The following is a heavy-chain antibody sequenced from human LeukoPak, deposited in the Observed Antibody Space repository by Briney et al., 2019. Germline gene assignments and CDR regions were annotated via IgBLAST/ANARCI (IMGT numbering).Heavy chain of an antibody. CDR3: ARDQGTTVTSYAFDI. J-gene: IGHJ3*02. CDR2: IKQDGSEK. Sequence: GGSLRLSCATSGFTFSTYWMTWVRQAPGKGLEWVANIKQDGSEKYYADSVKGRFTISRDNTKNSLYLQMNSLRAEDTAVYSCARDQGTTVTSYAFDIWGQGTMVTVSS. V-gene: IGHV3-7*01. D-gene: IGHD4-17*01. CDR1: GFTFSTYW.